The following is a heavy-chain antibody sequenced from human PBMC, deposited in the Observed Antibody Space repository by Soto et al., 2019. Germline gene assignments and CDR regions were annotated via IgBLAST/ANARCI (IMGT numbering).Heavy chain of an antibody. CDR1: GGSISSSSYY. V-gene: IGHV4-39*01. D-gene: IGHD3-22*01. J-gene: IGHJ4*02. Sequence: PSETLSLTCTVSGGSISSSSYYWGWIRQPPGKGLEWIGSIYYSGYTYYNPSLKSRVTISVDTSKNQFSLKLSSVTATDTAVYYCARPGKYYYDSSGYYGYWGQGTLVTVAS. CDR3: ARPGKYYYDSSGYYGY. CDR2: IYYSGYT.